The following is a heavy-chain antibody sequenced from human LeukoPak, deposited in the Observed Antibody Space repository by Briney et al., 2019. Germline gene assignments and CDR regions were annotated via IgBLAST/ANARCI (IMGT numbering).Heavy chain of an antibody. V-gene: IGHV1-46*01. J-gene: IGHJ5*02. CDR3: ARDLRSSWSRQNWFDP. CDR1: GYTFTSYY. D-gene: IGHD6-13*01. CDR2: INPSGGST. Sequence: ASVKVSCKASGYTFTSYYMHWVRQALGQGLEWMGIINPSGGSTSYAQKFQGRVTMTRDMSTSTVYMELSSLRSEDTAVYYCARDLRSSWSRQNWFDPWGQGTLVTVSS.